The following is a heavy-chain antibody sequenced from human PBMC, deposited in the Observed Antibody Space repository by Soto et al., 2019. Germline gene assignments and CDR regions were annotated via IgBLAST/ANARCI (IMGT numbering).Heavy chain of an antibody. V-gene: IGHV3-15*01. CDR2: IKGKTDGGTT. J-gene: IGHJ6*02. Sequence: PGGSLRLSCAASGFTFSNAWMSWVRQAPGKGLEWVGRIKGKTDGGTTDYAAPVKGRFTISRDDSKNTLYLQMNSLKTEDTAVYYCTTDAGWDYYYGMDVWGQGTTVTVSS. CDR1: GFTFSNAW. CDR3: TTDAGWDYYYGMDV.